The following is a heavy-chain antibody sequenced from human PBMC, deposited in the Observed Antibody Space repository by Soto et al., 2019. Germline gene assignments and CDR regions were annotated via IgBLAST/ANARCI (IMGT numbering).Heavy chain of an antibody. V-gene: IGHV5-10-1*01. CDR2: IDPSDSYT. D-gene: IGHD2-2*01. CDR1: GYSFTSYW. CDR3: ARQPTPVSAPLTIEGTIVVPFDP. Sequence: PGESLKISCKGSGYSFTSYWISWVRQMPGKGLEWMGRIDPSDSYTNYSPSFQGHVTISADKSISTAYLQWSSLKASDTAMYYCARQPTPVSAPLTIEGTIVVPFDPWGQGTLVTVSS. J-gene: IGHJ5*02.